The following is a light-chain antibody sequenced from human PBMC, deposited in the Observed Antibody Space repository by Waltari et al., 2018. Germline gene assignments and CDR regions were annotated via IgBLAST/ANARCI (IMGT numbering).Light chain of an antibody. CDR1: QSLLQSNGYNY. J-gene: IGKJ5*01. CDR2: FAS. V-gene: IGKV2-28*01. Sequence: IVMTQSPLSLPVTPGEPASISCRSSQSLLQSNGYNYLDWYLQKPGQSPQLLISFASTRASGVPDRFSGSGSGTDCTLKISRVEAEDIGVYYCMQALQTPITFGQGTRLE. CDR3: MQALQTPIT.